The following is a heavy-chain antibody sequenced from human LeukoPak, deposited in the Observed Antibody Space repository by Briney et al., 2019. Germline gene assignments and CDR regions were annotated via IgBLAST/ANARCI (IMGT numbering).Heavy chain of an antibody. J-gene: IGHJ3*02. V-gene: IGHV4-34*01. CDR2: INHSGST. CDR1: GGSFSGYY. D-gene: IGHD3-22*01. CDR3: AGDYYDSSGYYTDAFDI. Sequence: SETLSLTCAVYGGSFSGYYWSWIRQPPGKGLEWIGEINHSGSTNYNPSLKSRVTISVDTSKNQFSLKLSSVTAADTAVYYCAGDYYDSSGYYTDAFDIWGQGTMVTVSS.